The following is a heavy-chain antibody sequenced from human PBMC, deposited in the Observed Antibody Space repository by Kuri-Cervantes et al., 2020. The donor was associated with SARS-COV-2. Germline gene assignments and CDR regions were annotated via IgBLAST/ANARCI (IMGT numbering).Heavy chain of an antibody. CDR3: ARVRMPAYYFDY. CDR1: GFTVSSNY. J-gene: IGHJ4*02. Sequence: GESLKISCAASGFTVSSNYMSWVRQAPGKGLEWVSVIYSGGSTYYADSVKGRFTISRDNSKNTLYPQMNSLRAEDTAVYYCARVRMPAYYFDYWGQGTLVTVSS. CDR2: IYSGGST. D-gene: IGHD2-2*01. V-gene: IGHV3-53*01.